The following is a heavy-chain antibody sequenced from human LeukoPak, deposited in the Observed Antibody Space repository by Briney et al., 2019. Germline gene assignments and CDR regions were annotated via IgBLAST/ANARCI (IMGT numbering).Heavy chain of an antibody. J-gene: IGHJ5*02. D-gene: IGHD4-23*01. Sequence: PSETLSLTCTVSGGSISSYYWSWIRQPPGKGLEWIGYIYYSGSTNYNPSLKSRVTISVDPSKTQFSLKLSSVTAADTAVYYCARFRHLSTVVTPAGFSNWFDPWGQGTLVTVSS. CDR3: ARFRHLSTVVTPAGFSNWFDP. V-gene: IGHV4-59*08. CDR1: GGSISSYY. CDR2: IYYSGST.